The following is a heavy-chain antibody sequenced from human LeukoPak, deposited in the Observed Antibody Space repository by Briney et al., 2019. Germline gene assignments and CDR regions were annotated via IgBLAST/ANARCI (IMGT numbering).Heavy chain of an antibody. J-gene: IGHJ6*02. D-gene: IGHD3-22*01. CDR2: INPNSGGT. CDR1: GYTFTGYY. Sequence: ASVKVSCKASGYTFTGYYMHWVRQAPGQGLEWMGRINPNSGGTNYAQKFQGRVTMTRDTSISTAYMELSRLRSDDTAVYYCASYYYDSSGYPTNEYYYGMDVWGQGTTVTVSS. CDR3: ASYYYDSSGYPTNEYYYGMDV. V-gene: IGHV1-2*06.